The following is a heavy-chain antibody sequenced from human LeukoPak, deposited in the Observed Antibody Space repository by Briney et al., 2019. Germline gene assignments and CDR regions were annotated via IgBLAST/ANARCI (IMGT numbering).Heavy chain of an antibody. CDR3: ATVGRVREWPRGEYYYYGMDV. CDR1: GYTFTSYA. V-gene: IGHV1-3*01. Sequence: ASVKVSCKASGYTFTSYAMHWVRQAPGQRLEWMGWINAGNGNTKYSQKFQGRVTITRDTSASTAYMELSSLRSEDTAVYYCATVGRVREWPRGEYYYYGMDVWGQGTTVTVSS. CDR2: INAGNGNT. J-gene: IGHJ6*02. D-gene: IGHD3-16*01.